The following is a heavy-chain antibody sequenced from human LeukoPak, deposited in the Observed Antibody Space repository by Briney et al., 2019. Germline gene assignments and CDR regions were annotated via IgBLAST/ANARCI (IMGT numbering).Heavy chain of an antibody. D-gene: IGHD6-13*01. CDR2: IYYSGST. CDR1: GGSISSYY. J-gene: IGHJ4*02. CDR3: ARGRAVGSSWYLYFDY. Sequence: SETLSLTCTVSGGSISSYYWSWIRQPPGKGLEWIGYIYYSGSTNYNPSLKSRVTISVDTSKNQFSLKLSSVTAADTAVYYCARGRAVGSSWYLYFDYWGQGTLVTVSS. V-gene: IGHV4-59*01.